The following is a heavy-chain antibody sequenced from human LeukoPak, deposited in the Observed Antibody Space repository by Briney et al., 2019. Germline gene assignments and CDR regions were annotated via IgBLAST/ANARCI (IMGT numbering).Heavy chain of an antibody. CDR3: ARSGYSYGQRGFDY. Sequence: GGSLRLSCAASGFTFSSYAMHWVRQAPGKGLEWVAVISYDGSNKYYADSVKGRFTISRDNSKNTLYLQMNSLRAEDTAVYYCARSGYSYGQRGFDYWGQGTLVTVSS. CDR1: GFTFSSYA. J-gene: IGHJ4*02. CDR2: ISYDGSNK. V-gene: IGHV3-30-3*01. D-gene: IGHD5-18*01.